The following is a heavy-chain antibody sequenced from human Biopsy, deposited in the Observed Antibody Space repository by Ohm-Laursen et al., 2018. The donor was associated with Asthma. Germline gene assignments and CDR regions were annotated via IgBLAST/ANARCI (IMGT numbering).Heavy chain of an antibody. CDR1: GGTFNTYV. Sequence: SSAKVSCKSLGGTFNTYVIGWVRQAPGRGLEWMGGINSVFGTTTYPQKFQDRVTITADDSTSTVYMELSSLRSEDTAVYYCARKAGSCISRTCYSLDFWGQGTLVTVSS. J-gene: IGHJ4*02. D-gene: IGHD2-2*01. V-gene: IGHV1-69*01. CDR2: INSVFGTT. CDR3: ARKAGSCISRTCYSLDF.